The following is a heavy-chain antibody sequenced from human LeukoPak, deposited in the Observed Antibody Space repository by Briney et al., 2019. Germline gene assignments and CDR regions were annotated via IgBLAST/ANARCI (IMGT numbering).Heavy chain of an antibody. J-gene: IGHJ4*02. D-gene: IGHD3-22*01. V-gene: IGHV3-23*01. CDR3: AREDYYDSSGYYSLLDY. CDR2: ISGSGGST. Sequence: GGSLRLSCAASGFTFSSYAMSWVRQAPGKGLEWVSAISGSGGSTYYADSVKGRFTISRDNSKNTLYLQMNSLRAEDTAVYYCAREDYYDSSGYYSLLDYWGQGTLVTV. CDR1: GFTFSSYA.